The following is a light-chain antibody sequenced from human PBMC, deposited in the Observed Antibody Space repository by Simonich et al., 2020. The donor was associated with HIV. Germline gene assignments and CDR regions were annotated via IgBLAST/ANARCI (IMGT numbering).Light chain of an antibody. Sequence: DIQMTQSPSSLSASVGDRVPITCQASQDISKYLNCYQQKPGKAPKFLIYKASSLESGVPSRFSGSGSGTEFTLTISSLQPDDFATYYCQQYDTYFSNFGQGTKLEIK. V-gene: IGKV1-5*03. CDR2: KAS. CDR1: QDISKY. J-gene: IGKJ2*01. CDR3: QQYDTYFSN.